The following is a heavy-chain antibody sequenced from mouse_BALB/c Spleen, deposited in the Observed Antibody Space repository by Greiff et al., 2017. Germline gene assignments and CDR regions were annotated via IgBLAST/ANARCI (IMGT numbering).Heavy chain of an antibody. CDR3: ARFGTGRDWYFDV. J-gene: IGHJ1*01. CDR2: IDPANGNT. Sequence: EVQLQQSGAELVKPGASVKLSCTASGFNIKDTYMHWVKQRPEQGLEWIGRIDPANGNTKYDPKFQGKATITADTSSNTAYLQLSSLTSEDTAVYYCARFGTGRDWYFDVWGAGTTVTVSS. D-gene: IGHD4-1*01. CDR1: GFNIKDTY. V-gene: IGHV14-3*02.